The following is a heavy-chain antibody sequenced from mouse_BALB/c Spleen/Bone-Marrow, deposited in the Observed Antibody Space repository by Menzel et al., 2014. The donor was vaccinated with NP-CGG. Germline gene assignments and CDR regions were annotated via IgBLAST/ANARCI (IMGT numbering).Heavy chain of an antibody. CDR2: INPDSSTI. V-gene: IGHV4-1*02. D-gene: IGHD1-1*01. J-gene: IGHJ1*01. CDR3: ARLNYYGNLFV. Sequence: EVQLVESGGGLVQPGGSLKLSCAASGFDFSRYWMSWVRQAPGKGLDWIGEINPDSSTINYTPSLKDKFIISRDNAKNALSLQMSKVRSEDTALYYCARLNYYGNLFVWGAGTTVTVSS. CDR1: GFDFSRYW.